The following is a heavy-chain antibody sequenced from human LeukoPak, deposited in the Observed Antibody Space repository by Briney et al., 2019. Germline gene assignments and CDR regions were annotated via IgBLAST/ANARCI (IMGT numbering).Heavy chain of an antibody. J-gene: IGHJ6*03. CDR1: GGSFSGYY. CDR2: IYTSGST. D-gene: IGHD4-23*01. CDR3: ARDSLTTVVTPGYYYYMDV. V-gene: IGHV4-4*07. Sequence: PSETLSLTCAVYGGSFSGYYWSWIRQPAGKGLEWIGRIYTSGSTNYNPSLKSRVTISVDTSKNQFSLKLSSVTAADTAVYYCARDSLTTVVTPGYYYYMDVWGKGTTVTVSS.